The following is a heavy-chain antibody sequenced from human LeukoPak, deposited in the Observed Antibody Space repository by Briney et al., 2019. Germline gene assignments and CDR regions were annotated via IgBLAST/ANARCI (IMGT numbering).Heavy chain of an antibody. CDR3: ARGGLPGGFDY. D-gene: IGHD7-27*01. CDR1: GFTLSNSW. J-gene: IGHJ4*02. CDR2: INNDGSRI. Sequence: PGGSLRFSCAASGFTLSNSWMFWVGQGPGKGLVWVSDINNDGSRISYADSVKGRFTISRDGAKNTLFLQMNSLRAEDTAVYYCARGGLPGGFDYWGQGTLVTVSS. V-gene: IGHV3-74*01.